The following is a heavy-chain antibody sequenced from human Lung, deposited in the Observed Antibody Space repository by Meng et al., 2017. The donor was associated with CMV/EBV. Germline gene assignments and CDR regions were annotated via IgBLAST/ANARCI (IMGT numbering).Heavy chain of an antibody. Sequence: SXXVSXKASGGTFSSYAISWVRQAPGQGLEWMGGIIPILGIANYAQKFQGRVTITADKSTSTAYMELSSLRSEDTAVYYCPRSEDVDITIFGVVIMDAFDIXGQGXMVTVSS. CDR1: GGTFSSYA. CDR2: IIPILGIA. D-gene: IGHD3-3*01. V-gene: IGHV1-69*10. CDR3: PRSEDVDITIFGVVIMDAFDI. J-gene: IGHJ3*02.